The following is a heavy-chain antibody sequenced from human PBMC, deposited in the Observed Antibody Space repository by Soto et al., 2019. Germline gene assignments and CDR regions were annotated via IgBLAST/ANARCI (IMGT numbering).Heavy chain of an antibody. CDR1: GGSISSYY. J-gene: IGHJ4*02. Sequence: SETLSLTCTVSGGSISSYYWSWIRQPPGKGLEWIGYIYYSGSTNYNPSLKSRVTISVDTSKNQFSLKLSSVTAADTAVYYCARGPQITFTYYYASSGYYTGFDYWGQGTLVTVSS. D-gene: IGHD3-22*01. CDR3: ARGPQITFTYYYASSGYYTGFDY. V-gene: IGHV4-59*01. CDR2: IYYSGST.